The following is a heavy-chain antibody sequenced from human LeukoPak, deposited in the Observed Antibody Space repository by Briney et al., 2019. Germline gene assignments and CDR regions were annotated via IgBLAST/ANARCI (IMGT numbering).Heavy chain of an antibody. CDR3: ARDREGIQLWLAYYYYGMDV. V-gene: IGHV1-18*01. D-gene: IGHD5-18*01. CDR1: GGTFSSYA. Sequence: VASVKVSCKASGGTFSSYAISWVRQAPGQGLEWMGWISAYNGNTNYAQKLQGRVTMTTDTSTSTAYMELRSLRSDDTAVYYCARDREGIQLWLAYYYYGMDVWGQGTTVTVSS. J-gene: IGHJ6*02. CDR2: ISAYNGNT.